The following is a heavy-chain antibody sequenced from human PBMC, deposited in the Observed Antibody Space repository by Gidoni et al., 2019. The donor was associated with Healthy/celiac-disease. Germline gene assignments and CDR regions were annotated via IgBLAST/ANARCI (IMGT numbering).Heavy chain of an antibody. CDR1: GGTFSSYA. Sequence: QVQLVQSGAEVKKPGSSVKVSCKASGGTFSSYAIRWVRQAPGQGLEWMGGIIPIFGTANYAQKFQGRVTITADESTSTAYMELSSLRSEDTAVYYCARDQSKKRFYYDFWSGYYYWGQGTLVTVSS. CDR3: ARDQSKKRFYYDFWSGYYY. D-gene: IGHD3-3*01. CDR2: IIPIFGTA. J-gene: IGHJ4*02. V-gene: IGHV1-69*01.